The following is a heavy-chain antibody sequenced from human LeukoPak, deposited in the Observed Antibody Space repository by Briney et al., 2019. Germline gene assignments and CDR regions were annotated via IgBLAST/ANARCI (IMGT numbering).Heavy chain of an antibody. Sequence: SETLSLTCTVSGGSISSSSYYWGWIRQPPGKGLEWIGSIYYSGSTNYNPSLKSRVTISADTSKNQLSLKVSSVTAADTAVYSCARLDSSGWFFDSWGQGTLVTVSS. CDR2: IYYSGST. CDR3: ARLDSSGWFFDS. J-gene: IGHJ4*02. V-gene: IGHV4-39*07. D-gene: IGHD6-19*01. CDR1: GGSISSSSYY.